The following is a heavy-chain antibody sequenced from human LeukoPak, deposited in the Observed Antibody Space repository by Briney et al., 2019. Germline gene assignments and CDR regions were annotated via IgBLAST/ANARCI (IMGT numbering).Heavy chain of an antibody. V-gene: IGHV4-61*02. J-gene: IGHJ4*02. CDR1: GGSISSGSYY. CDR3: ARDPRYCSGGNCHLRFDY. D-gene: IGHD2-15*01. Sequence: SETLSLTCTVSGGSISSGSYYWSWIRQPAGKGLEWIGRIYTSGSTNYNPSLKSRVTISVDTSKNQFSLRLSSVTAADTAVYFCARDPRYCSGGNCHLRFDYWGQGILVTVSS. CDR2: IYTSGST.